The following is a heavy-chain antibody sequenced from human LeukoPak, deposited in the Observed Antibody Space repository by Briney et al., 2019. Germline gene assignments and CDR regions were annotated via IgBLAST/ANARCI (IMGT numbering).Heavy chain of an antibody. CDR3: AKDPYCSGGSCQIAP. CDR1: GFTFSSYW. D-gene: IGHD2-15*01. Sequence: GGSLRLSCAASGFTFSSYWMSWVRQAPGKGLEWVANIKQDGSEKYYVDSVKGRFTISRDNSKNTLYLQMNSLRAEDTAVYYCAKDPYCSGGSCQIAPWGQGTLVTVSS. J-gene: IGHJ5*02. V-gene: IGHV3-7*01. CDR2: IKQDGSEK.